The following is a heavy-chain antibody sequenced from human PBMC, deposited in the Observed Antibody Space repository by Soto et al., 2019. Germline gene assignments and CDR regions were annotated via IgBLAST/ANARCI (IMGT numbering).Heavy chain of an antibody. J-gene: IGHJ4*02. D-gene: IGHD2-15*01. Sequence: QVQLQQSGPGLMKPSQTLSLTCAISGDSVSSITAAWSWIRQSPSRGLEWLGRTYYRSKWFNDFAVSVKSPITINPDTSRNQYSLQLKSVTPEDTAVYYCAGDQCSGGSCFFDYWGQGTLVTDSS. CDR3: AGDQCSGGSCFFDY. CDR2: TYYRSKWFN. V-gene: IGHV6-1*01. CDR1: GDSVSSITAA.